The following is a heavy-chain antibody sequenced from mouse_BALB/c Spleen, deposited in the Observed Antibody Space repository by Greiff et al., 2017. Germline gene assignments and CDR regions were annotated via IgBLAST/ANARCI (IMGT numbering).Heavy chain of an antibody. CDR1: GFTFSSYA. D-gene: IGHD3-2*02. CDR2: ISSGGSYT. V-gene: IGHV5-9-4*01. CDR3: ARDGGYGYWYFDV. Sequence: EVQLVESGGGLVKPGGSLKLSCTASGFTFSSYAMSWVRQSPEKRLEWVAEISSGGSYTYYPDTVTGRFTISRDNAKNTLYLEMSSLRSEDTAMYYCARDGGYGYWYFDVWGAGTTVTVSS. J-gene: IGHJ1*01.